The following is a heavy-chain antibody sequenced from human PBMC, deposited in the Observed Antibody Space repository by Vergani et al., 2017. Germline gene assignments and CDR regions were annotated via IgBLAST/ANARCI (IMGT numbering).Heavy chain of an antibody. D-gene: IGHD2-8*01. CDR2: IGSRGPYI. J-gene: IGHJ6*02. V-gene: IGHV3-21*06. CDR1: GFTFSAFS. Sequence: VQLVESGGGLVKPGGSLRLSCAASGFTFSAFSMSWVRQAPGKGLEWVAFIGSRGPYINYADSVKGRFIISRDNTNNSLFLQLRSLRAEDAAVYYCARDCTSGGCPDNYGMDVGGQGATVTVSS. CDR3: ARDCTSGGCPDNYGMDV.